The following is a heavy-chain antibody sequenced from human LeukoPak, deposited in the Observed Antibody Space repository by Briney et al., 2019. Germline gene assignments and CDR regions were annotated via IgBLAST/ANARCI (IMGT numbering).Heavy chain of an antibody. CDR1: GFTFSSYA. CDR3: ARDGRYYDFWSGYSDFDY. J-gene: IGHJ4*02. Sequence: PGGSLRLSCAASGFTFSSYAMHWVRQAPGKGLEWVAVISYDGSNKYYADSVKGRFTISRDNSKNTLYLQMNSLRAEDTAVYYCARDGRYYDFWSGYSDFDYWGQGTLVTVSS. D-gene: IGHD3-3*01. CDR2: ISYDGSNK. V-gene: IGHV3-30-3*01.